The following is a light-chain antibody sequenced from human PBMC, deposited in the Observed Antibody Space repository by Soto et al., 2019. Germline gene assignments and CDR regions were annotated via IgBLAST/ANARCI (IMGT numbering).Light chain of an antibody. J-gene: IGKJ4*01. Sequence: DFQRAQFPTPLSASVGDRFTITCLASQSISSWLAWYQQKPGKAPKLLIYKASSLESGVPSRFSGSGSGTEFTLTISSLQPDDFATYYCQQAKSYPLTFGGGTKVDIK. CDR2: KAS. V-gene: IGKV1-5*03. CDR3: QQAKSYPLT. CDR1: QSISSW.